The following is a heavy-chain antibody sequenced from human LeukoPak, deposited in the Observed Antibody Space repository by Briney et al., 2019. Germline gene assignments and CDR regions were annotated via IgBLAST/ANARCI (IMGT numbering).Heavy chain of an antibody. CDR3: ARAGDFWSGFAFDI. V-gene: IGHV4-59*01. CDR2: IYYSGST. J-gene: IGHJ3*02. Sequence: SETLSLTCTVSGGSISGYYWSWIRQPPGKGLEWIGYIYYSGSTNYNPSLKSRVTISVDTSKNQFSLKLSSVTAADTAVYYCARAGDFWSGFAFDIWGQGTMVTVSS. CDR1: GGSISGYY. D-gene: IGHD3-3*01.